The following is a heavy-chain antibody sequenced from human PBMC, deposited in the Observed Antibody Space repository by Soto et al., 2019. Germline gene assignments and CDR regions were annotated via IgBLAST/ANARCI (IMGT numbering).Heavy chain of an antibody. J-gene: IGHJ3*02. D-gene: IGHD3-9*01. Sequence: GGSLRLSCAASGFTFSSYSMNWVRQAPGKGLEWVSSISSSSSYIYYADSVKGRFTISRDNAKNSLYLQMNSLRAEDTAVYYCAREWEYDISTGRDAFDIWGQGTMVTVS. CDR2: ISSSSSYI. V-gene: IGHV3-21*01. CDR1: GFTFSSYS. CDR3: AREWEYDISTGRDAFDI.